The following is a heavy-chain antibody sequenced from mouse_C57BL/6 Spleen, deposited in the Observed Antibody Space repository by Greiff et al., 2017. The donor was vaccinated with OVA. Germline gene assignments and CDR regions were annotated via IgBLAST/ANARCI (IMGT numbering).Heavy chain of an antibody. D-gene: IGHD2-12*01. J-gene: IGHJ2*01. V-gene: IGHV1-19*01. CDR1: GYTFTDYY. CDR2: INPYNGGT. Sequence: VQLQQSGPVLVKPGASVKMSCKASGYTFTDYYMNWVKQSHGKSLEWIGVINPYNGGTSYNQKFKGKATLTVDKSSSTAYMELNSLTSEDSAVYCGARSPAYYSFDYWGQGTTLTVSS. CDR3: ARSPAYYSFDY.